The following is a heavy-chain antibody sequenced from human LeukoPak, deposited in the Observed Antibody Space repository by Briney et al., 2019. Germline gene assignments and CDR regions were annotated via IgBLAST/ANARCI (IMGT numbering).Heavy chain of an antibody. CDR3: ASGIRERGFDY. J-gene: IGHJ4*02. CDR1: GITFSGYT. D-gene: IGHD1-1*01. CDR2: ISPTGGAI. V-gene: IGHV3-21*01. Sequence: GSLRLSCVPSGITFSGYTMSWVRQAPGKGLEWVSPISPTGGAIFYADSLRGRFTISRDNAKNSLYLQMNSLRAEDTALYFCASGIRERGFDYWGQGTLVTVSS.